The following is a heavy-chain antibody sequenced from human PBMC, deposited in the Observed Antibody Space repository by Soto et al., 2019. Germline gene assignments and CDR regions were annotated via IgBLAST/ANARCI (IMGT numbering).Heavy chain of an antibody. CDR3: AKDRVQLWSYGMDV. CDR2: ISYDGSNK. D-gene: IGHD5-18*01. CDR1: AFTFSSYG. Sequence: GGSLRLSCAASAFTFSSYGMHWVRQAPGKGLEWVAVISYDGSNKYYADSVKGRFTISRDNSKNTLYLQMNSLRAEDTAVYYCAKDRVQLWSYGMDVWGQGTTVTVSS. V-gene: IGHV3-30*18. J-gene: IGHJ6*02.